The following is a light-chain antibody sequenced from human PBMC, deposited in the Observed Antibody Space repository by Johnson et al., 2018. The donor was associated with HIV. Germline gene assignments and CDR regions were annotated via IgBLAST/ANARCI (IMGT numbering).Light chain of an antibody. CDR2: DNN. CDR3: GTWDSSLSAYV. V-gene: IGLV1-51*01. CDR1: SSDMGNYA. Sequence: HSVLTQPPSVSAAPGQKVTISCSGSSSDMGNYAVSWYQQLPGTAPKLLIYDNNKRPSGIRDRFSGSKSGTSATLGITGLQTGDEADYYCGTWDSSLSAYVIGTGTNVTVL. J-gene: IGLJ1*01.